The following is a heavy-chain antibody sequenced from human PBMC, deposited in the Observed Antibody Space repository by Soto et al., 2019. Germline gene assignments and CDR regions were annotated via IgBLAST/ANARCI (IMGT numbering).Heavy chain of an antibody. CDR1: GFTFSSYW. V-gene: IGHV3-74*01. CDR2: INSDGSST. CDR3: ARVKESTMVRGVIIGTGHYYYGMDV. J-gene: IGHJ6*02. D-gene: IGHD3-10*01. Sequence: EVQLVESGGGLVQPGGSLRLSCAASGFTFSSYWMHWVRQAPGKGLVWVSRINSDGSSTSYADSVKGRFTISRDNAKNTLYLQMNSLRAEDTAVYYCARVKESTMVRGVIIGTGHYYYGMDVWGQGTTVTVSS.